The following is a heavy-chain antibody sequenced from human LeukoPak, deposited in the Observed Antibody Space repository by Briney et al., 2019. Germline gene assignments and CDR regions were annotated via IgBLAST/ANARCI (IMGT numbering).Heavy chain of an antibody. CDR1: GYRFNAYW. V-gene: IGHV5-51*01. CDR2: IYPDDSDT. CDR3: ATNTMFRGIHAFDI. J-gene: IGHJ3*02. D-gene: IGHD3-10*01. Sequence: GESLKISCKGSGYRFNAYWIAWVRQMPGKGLEWMGIIYPDDSDTRYSPSFQGQVTISADKSVRTAYLQWSSLKASDTAMYYCATNTMFRGIHAFDIWGQGTMVTVSS.